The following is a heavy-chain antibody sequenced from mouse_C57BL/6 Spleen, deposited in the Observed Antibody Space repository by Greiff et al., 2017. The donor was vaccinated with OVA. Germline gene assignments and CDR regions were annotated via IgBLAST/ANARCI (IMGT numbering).Heavy chain of an antibody. CDR1: GFSLTSYG. Sequence: VQLQQSGPGLVQPSQSLSITCTVSGFSLTSYGVHWVRQSPGKGLEWLGVIWSGGSTDYNAAFISRLSISKDNSKIQVFFKMNSLQADDTAIYYCSRNWDWYFDVWGTGTTVTVSS. CDR2: IWSGGST. V-gene: IGHV2-2*01. CDR3: SRNWDWYFDV. D-gene: IGHD4-1*01. J-gene: IGHJ1*03.